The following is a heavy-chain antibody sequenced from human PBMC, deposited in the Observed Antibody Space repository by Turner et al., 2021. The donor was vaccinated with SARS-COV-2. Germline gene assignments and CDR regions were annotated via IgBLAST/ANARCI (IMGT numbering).Heavy chain of an antibody. D-gene: IGHD4-17*01. Sequence: QVQLVESGGGVVQPGRSLRLSCAASGFTSSSHGMHWVRQAPGKGLEWVAVIWYDGSNKYYADSVKGRLTISRDNSKNTLYLQMNSLRAEDTAVYYCAREGDYGGNSGGFDYWGQGTLVTVSS. CDR3: AREGDYGGNSGGFDY. V-gene: IGHV3-33*01. CDR1: GFTSSSHG. CDR2: IWYDGSNK. J-gene: IGHJ4*02.